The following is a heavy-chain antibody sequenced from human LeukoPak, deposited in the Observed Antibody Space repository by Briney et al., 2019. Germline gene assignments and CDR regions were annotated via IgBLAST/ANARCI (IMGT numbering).Heavy chain of an antibody. V-gene: IGHV4-34*01. CDR3: ARGRQQLLT. CDR2: INHSGST. J-gene: IGHJ5*02. CDR1: GGSFSGYY. Sequence: SETLSLTCAVYGGSFSGYYWSWIRQPPGKGLEWIGEINHSGSTNYNPSLKSRVTISVDTSKNQFSLKLSSVTAADAAVYYCARGRQQLLTWGQGTLVTVSS. D-gene: IGHD6-13*01.